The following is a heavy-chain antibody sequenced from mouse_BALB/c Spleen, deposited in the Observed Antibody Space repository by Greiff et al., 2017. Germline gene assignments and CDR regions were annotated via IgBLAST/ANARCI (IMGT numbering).Heavy chain of an antibody. CDR1: GFNIKDYY. D-gene: IGHD2-1*01. J-gene: IGHJ2*01. CDR2: IDPENGDT. Sequence: EVQLQQSGAELVRSGASVKLSCTASGFNIKDYYMHWVKQRPEQGLEWIGWIDPENGDTEYAPKFQGKATMTADTSSNTAYLQLSSLTSEDTAVYYCNVHLYYGNYPYYFDYWGQGTTLTVSS. V-gene: IGHV14-4*02. CDR3: NVHLYYGNYPYYFDY.